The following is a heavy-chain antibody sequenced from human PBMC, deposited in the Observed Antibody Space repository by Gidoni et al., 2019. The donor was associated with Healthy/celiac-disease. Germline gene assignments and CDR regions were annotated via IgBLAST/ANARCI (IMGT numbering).Heavy chain of an antibody. Sequence: EFQLLESGGGLVHPGGSLRLSCAASGFPFSSYAMSWVRQAPGKGLEWVSAISGSGGSTYYADSVKCRFTISRDNSKNTLYLQMNSLRAEDTAVYYCAKDKATVAGSAEYFQHWGQGTLVTVSS. D-gene: IGHD6-19*01. V-gene: IGHV3-23*01. CDR1: GFPFSSYA. CDR2: ISGSGGST. CDR3: AKDKATVAGSAEYFQH. J-gene: IGHJ1*01.